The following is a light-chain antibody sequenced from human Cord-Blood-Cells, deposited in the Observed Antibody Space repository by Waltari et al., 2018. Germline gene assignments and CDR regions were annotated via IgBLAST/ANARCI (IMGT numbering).Light chain of an antibody. Sequence: DIVMTQSPDSLAVSLGERATINYKSSQSVLYSSNNKNYLAWYQQKPGQPPKLLIYWASTREYGVPDRFSGSGSGTDFTLTISSLQAEDVAVYYCQQYYSTPPLTFGGGTKVEIK. CDR2: WAS. J-gene: IGKJ4*01. V-gene: IGKV4-1*01. CDR3: QQYYSTPPLT. CDR1: QSVLYSSNNKNY.